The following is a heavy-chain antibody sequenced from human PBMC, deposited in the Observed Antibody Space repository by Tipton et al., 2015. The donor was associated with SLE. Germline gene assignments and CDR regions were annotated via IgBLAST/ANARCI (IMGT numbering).Heavy chain of an antibody. CDR3: ARVSAAGTVRFFDY. CDR2: MYYTGST. J-gene: IGHJ4*02. D-gene: IGHD6-25*01. CDR1: GDSIRSSAYY. V-gene: IGHV4-39*07. Sequence: TLSLTCIVSGDSIRSSAYYWGWIRQSPGKGLEWIGSMYYTGSTYYNPSLKSRVTISRDTSKNQFSLSLHSVTAADTAVYYCARVSAAGTVRFFDYWGQAMLVTVSS.